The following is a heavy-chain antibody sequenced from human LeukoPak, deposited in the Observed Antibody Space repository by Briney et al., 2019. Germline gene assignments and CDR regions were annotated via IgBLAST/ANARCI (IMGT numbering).Heavy chain of an antibody. D-gene: IGHD2-21*01. CDR3: ASVVSFNCFDP. Sequence: SETLSLTCTVSGVSVSSDSHYWIWIRQPPGKGLEWVGYIYYSGSTNYNPSLKSRVTISVDTSKNQFSLKLSSVTAADTAVYYCASVVSFNCFDPWGQGTLVTVSS. V-gene: IGHV4-61*01. CDR1: GVSVSSDSHY. CDR2: IYYSGST. J-gene: IGHJ5*02.